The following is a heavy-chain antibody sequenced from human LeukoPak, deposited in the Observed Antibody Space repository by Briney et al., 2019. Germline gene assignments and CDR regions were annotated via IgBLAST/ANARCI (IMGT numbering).Heavy chain of an antibody. CDR3: ASTDSSGYYFDY. D-gene: IGHD3-22*01. CDR1: GGSISSSSYY. J-gene: IGHJ4*02. Sequence: SETLSLTCTVSGGSISSSSYYWGWIRQPPGKGLEWIGSIYYSGSTYYNASLKGRVTISVDTSKNQFSLKLSSVTAADTAVYYCASTDSSGYYFDYWGQGTLVTVSS. CDR2: IYYSGST. V-gene: IGHV4-39*07.